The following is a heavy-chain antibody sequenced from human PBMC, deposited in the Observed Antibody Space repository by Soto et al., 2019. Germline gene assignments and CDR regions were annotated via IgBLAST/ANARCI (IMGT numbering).Heavy chain of an antibody. Sequence: GASVKVSCKASGGTFSSYAISWVRQAPGQGLEWMGGIIPIFGTANYAQKFQGRVTITADESTSTAYMELSSLRSEDTAVYYCAFYYYGSGSLYYYGMDVWGQGTTVTVSS. V-gene: IGHV1-69*13. J-gene: IGHJ6*02. CDR2: IIPIFGTA. D-gene: IGHD3-10*01. CDR3: AFYYYGSGSLYYYGMDV. CDR1: GGTFSSYA.